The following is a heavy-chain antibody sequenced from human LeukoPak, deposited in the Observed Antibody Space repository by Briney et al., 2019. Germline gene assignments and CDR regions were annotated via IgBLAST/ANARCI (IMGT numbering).Heavy chain of an antibody. D-gene: IGHD6-13*01. CDR2: ISYSGSA. CDR3: ARHGGSWTFDY. V-gene: IGHV4-59*08. CDR1: GGSISDSY. Sequence: SGTLSLTCIVSGGSISDSYWSFIRQPPGRGLEWIGSISYSGSAYYNPSFKSRVTMSVDTSKNQFSLKLSSVTAADTAVYFCARHGGSWTFDYWGQGTLVTVSS. J-gene: IGHJ4*02.